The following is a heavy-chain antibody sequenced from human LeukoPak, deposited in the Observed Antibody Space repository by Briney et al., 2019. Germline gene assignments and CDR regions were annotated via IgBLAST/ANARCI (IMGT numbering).Heavy chain of an antibody. CDR3: ARVTAARGYFDY. D-gene: IGHD6-6*01. Sequence: GASVKVSCKASRYTFTGYYMHWVRQAPGQGLEWMGWINPNSGGTNYAQKFQGRVTMTRDTSISTAYMELSRLRSDDTAVYYCARVTAARGYFDYWGQGTLVTVSS. J-gene: IGHJ4*02. CDR1: RYTFTGYY. V-gene: IGHV1-2*02. CDR2: INPNSGGT.